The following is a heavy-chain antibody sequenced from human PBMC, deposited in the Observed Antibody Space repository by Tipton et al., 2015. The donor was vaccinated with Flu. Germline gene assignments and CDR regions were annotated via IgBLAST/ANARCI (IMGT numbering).Heavy chain of an antibody. V-gene: IGHV4-34*01. Sequence: LRLSCAIHGGSFNRFFWSWIRQPPGKGLEWIAEINHDGNPNFSPSLKSRVTVSVDMSKNEFYLNLNSVTAADTAVYYCARGQRYYDFRTAHGITLFDYWGQGNLVTVSS. CDR1: GGSFNRFF. D-gene: IGHD3/OR15-3a*01. CDR3: ARGQRYYDFRTAHGITLFDY. J-gene: IGHJ4*02. CDR2: INHDGNP.